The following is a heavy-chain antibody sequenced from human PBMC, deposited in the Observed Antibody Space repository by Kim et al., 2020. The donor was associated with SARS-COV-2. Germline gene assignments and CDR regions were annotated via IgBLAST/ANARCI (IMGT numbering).Heavy chain of an antibody. V-gene: IGHV4-31*02. Sequence: LKSRVTISVDTSKNQFSLKLSSVTAADTAVYYCARSHLEPYGSGSPQFGPWGQGTLVTVSS. CDR3: ARSHLEPYGSGSPQFGP. J-gene: IGHJ5*02. D-gene: IGHD3-10*01.